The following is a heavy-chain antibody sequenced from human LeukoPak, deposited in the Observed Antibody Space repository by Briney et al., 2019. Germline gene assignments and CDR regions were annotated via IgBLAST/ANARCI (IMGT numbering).Heavy chain of an antibody. V-gene: IGHV1-24*01. Sequence: GASVKVSCKFSVYTLTELSMHWVRQAPGKGLEWMGGFDPEDGETIYAQKFQGRVTMTEDTSTDTAYMELSSLRSEDTAVYYCATEGNSSSWYYFDYWGQGTLVTVSS. CDR3: ATEGNSSSWYYFDY. CDR1: VYTLTELS. CDR2: FDPEDGET. D-gene: IGHD6-13*01. J-gene: IGHJ4*02.